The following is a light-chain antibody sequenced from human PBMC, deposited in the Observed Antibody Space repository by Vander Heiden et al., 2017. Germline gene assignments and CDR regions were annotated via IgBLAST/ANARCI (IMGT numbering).Light chain of an antibody. CDR2: WAS. J-gene: IGKJ1*01. CDR1: QSVLYSSNNKNY. CDR3: QQYDSTSWT. Sequence: VALGERATINCKSSQSVLYSSNNKNYLAWYQQKPGQPPKLLIYWASTRESGVPDRFSGSGSGTDFTLTISSLQAEDVAVYYCQQYDSTSWTFGQGTKVEIK. V-gene: IGKV4-1*01.